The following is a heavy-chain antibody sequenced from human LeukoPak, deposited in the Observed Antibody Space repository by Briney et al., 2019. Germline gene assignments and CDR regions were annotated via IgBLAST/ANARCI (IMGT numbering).Heavy chain of an antibody. Sequence: SETLSLTCAVSGGSISSSNWWSLVRQPPGKGLEWIGEIYHSGSTNYNPSLKSRVTISVDKSKNQFSLRLSSVTAADTAVYYCARVNKGGTLDYWGQGTLVTVSS. CDR1: GGSISSSNW. D-gene: IGHD1-1*01. CDR3: ARVNKGGTLDY. CDR2: IYHSGST. J-gene: IGHJ4*02. V-gene: IGHV4-4*02.